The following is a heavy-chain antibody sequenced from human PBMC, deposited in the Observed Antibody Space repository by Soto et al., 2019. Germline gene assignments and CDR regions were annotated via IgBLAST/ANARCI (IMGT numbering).Heavy chain of an antibody. CDR3: ASQHYYDSSGYYVGY. J-gene: IGHJ4*02. V-gene: IGHV4-39*01. Sequence: PSETLSLTCTVAGASLSSNIYYWRRSRPPQGKGLEWIGNIHYSGSTYYDSSLKTRVTISVDTSKNQFSLKLSSVTAADTAVYYCASQHYYDSSGYYVGYWGQGTLVTVS. CDR2: IHYSGST. D-gene: IGHD3-22*01. CDR1: GASLSSNIYY.